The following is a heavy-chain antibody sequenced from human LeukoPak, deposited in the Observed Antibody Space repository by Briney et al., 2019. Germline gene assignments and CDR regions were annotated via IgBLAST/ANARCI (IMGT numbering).Heavy chain of an antibody. CDR3: ARAPITRPFYFDH. Sequence: PGGSLRLSCSASGFGFGDHGMSWVRQVPGKGLEWVSGINWSGGSTGYADPVRGRFTISRDNAKNSLYLQMDSLTAEDTALYYCARAPITRPFYFDHWGQGTLVTVSS. CDR2: INWSGGST. CDR1: GFGFGDHG. D-gene: IGHD3-10*01. J-gene: IGHJ4*02. V-gene: IGHV3-20*04.